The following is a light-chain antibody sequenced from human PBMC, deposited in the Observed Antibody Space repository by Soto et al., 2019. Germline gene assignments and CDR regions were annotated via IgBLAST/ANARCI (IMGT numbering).Light chain of an antibody. CDR1: QSISSW. V-gene: IGKV1-5*01. Sequence: DIQMTQSPSTLSASVGDRVTITCRASQSISSWLAWYQQKPGKAPKLLIYDASSLESGVPSRFSGRGSGTEFTLTSGCLQPDGLATYYCQEDNSYWTFGQGTKVDIK. J-gene: IGKJ1*01. CDR2: DAS. CDR3: QEDNSYWT.